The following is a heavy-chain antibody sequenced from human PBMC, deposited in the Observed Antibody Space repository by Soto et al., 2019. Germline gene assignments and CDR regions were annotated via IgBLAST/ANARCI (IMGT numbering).Heavy chain of an antibody. D-gene: IGHD2-15*01. CDR1: GFSLSNSG. J-gene: IGHJ5*02. V-gene: IGHV3-48*02. CDR3: ATEGPNGYIPCYIET. Sequence: GGSLRLSCSASGFSLSNSGMFWVRQAPGKGLEWISYISRSHSAIYYADSVKGRFTMSRDNAKNSLFLQMNSLRDEDRAVYYCATEGPNGYIPCYIETWGQGVPVTVSS. CDR2: ISRSHSAI.